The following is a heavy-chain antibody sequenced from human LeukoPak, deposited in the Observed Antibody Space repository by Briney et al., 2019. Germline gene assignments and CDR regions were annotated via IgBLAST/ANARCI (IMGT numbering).Heavy chain of an antibody. D-gene: IGHD3-10*01. CDR3: ARGGSGSYVVDP. Sequence: SGTLPLTCAASGGSISSTNWWSWVRQPPGKGLEWIGEIYHSGSTNYNPSLKSRVTISVDKSKNEFFLKLTSVTAADTAVYFCARGGSGSYVVDPWGQGTLVIVSS. CDR2: IYHSGST. V-gene: IGHV4-4*02. CDR1: GGSISSTNW. J-gene: IGHJ5*02.